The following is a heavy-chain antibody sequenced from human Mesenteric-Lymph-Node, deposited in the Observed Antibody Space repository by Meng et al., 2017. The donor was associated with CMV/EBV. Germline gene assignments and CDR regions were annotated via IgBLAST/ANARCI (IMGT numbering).Heavy chain of an antibody. CDR1: GGSITSGDYY. CDR3: ARAFSSSWHHPLKD. V-gene: IGHV4-30-4*02. D-gene: IGHD6-13*01. J-gene: IGHJ4*02. CDR2: IYYSGST. Sequence: SETLSLTCTVSGGSITSGDYYWSWIRQPPGKGLEWIGYIYYSGSTYYNPSLKSRIIMSVDTSKNQFSLNLNSVTAADTAIYYCARAFSSSWHHPLKDWGQGTLVTVSS.